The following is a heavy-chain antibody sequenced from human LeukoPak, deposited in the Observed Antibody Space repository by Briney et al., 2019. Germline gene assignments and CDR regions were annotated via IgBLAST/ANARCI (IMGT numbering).Heavy chain of an antibody. Sequence: SETLSLTCTVSGGSISSYYWSWIRQPPGKGLEWIGYIYYSGSTNYNPSLTSRVTISVDTSKNQFSLKLSSVTAADTAVYYCAGHDFWSGYNFDYWGQGTLVTVSS. CDR3: AGHDFWSGYNFDY. V-gene: IGHV4-59*01. D-gene: IGHD3-3*01. J-gene: IGHJ4*02. CDR1: GGSISSYY. CDR2: IYYSGST.